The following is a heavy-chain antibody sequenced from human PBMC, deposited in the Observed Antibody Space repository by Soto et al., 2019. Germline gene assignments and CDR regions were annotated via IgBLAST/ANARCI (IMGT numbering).Heavy chain of an antibody. CDR1: GFSLRNARMG. CDR3: ARMLAVNYYYYYVDV. D-gene: IGHD3-22*01. J-gene: IGHJ6*03. Sequence: QVTLKESGPVLVKPTETLTLTCTVSGFSLRNARMGVRWIRQPPGKALEWLAHILSSDEKSYNTSLKGRVTLSKATSKRQVVLTMTYVDPVDTAPYFCARMLAVNYYYYYVDVWGEGTTVTVSS. CDR2: ILSSDEK. V-gene: IGHV2-26*01.